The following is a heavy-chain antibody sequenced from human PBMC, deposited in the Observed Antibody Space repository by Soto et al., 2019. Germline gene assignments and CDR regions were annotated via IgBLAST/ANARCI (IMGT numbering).Heavy chain of an antibody. CDR1: GFTFSSYG. V-gene: IGHV3-48*04. CDR3: ARALDYYDSSGFLFDY. J-gene: IGHJ4*02. CDR2: ISSSGSTI. Sequence: VQLVESGGGVVQPGRSLRLSCAASGFTFSSYGMHWVRQAPGKGLEWVSYISSSGSTIYYADSVKGRFTISRDNAKNSLYLQMNSLRAEDTAVYYCARALDYYDSSGFLFDYWGQGTLVTVSS. D-gene: IGHD3-22*01.